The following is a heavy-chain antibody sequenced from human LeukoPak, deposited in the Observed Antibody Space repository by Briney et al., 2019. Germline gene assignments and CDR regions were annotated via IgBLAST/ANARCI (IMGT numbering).Heavy chain of an antibody. V-gene: IGHV3-7*01. CDR3: ASGGWRGDD. J-gene: IGHJ4*02. Sequence: GGSLRLSCAASGFTFSSSSMNWVRQAPGKGLEWVANIKQDGSEKYYVDSVKGRFTISRDNAKNSLYLQMNSLRAEDTAVYYCASGGWRGDDWGQGTLVTVSS. D-gene: IGHD6-19*01. CDR2: IKQDGSEK. CDR1: GFTFSSSS.